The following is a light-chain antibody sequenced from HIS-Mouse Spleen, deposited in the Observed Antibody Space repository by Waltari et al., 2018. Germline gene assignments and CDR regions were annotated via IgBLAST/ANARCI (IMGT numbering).Light chain of an antibody. CDR3: QQYYSTPYT. J-gene: IGKJ2*01. V-gene: IGKV4-1*01. CDR2: WAS. CDR1: QSVLYSSNNKNY. Sequence: DSVMTQPPHSLAVSLAERATINCKSSQSVLYSSNNKNYLAWYQQKPGQPPKLLIYWASTRESGVPDRFSGSGSGTDFTLTISSLQAEDVAVYYCQQYYSTPYTFGQGTKLEIK.